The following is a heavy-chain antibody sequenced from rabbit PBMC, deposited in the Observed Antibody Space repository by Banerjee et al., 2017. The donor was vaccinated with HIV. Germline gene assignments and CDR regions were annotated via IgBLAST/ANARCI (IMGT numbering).Heavy chain of an antibody. D-gene: IGHD3-1*01. V-gene: IGHV1S43*01. CDR3: ARSPTSSKGSPGWDAFDP. J-gene: IGHJ2*01. Sequence: QELVESGGGLVQPGESLKLSCKASGFDLSSYYYMCWVRQAPGKGLEWIAYIYPDYGSTDYASWVNGRFTISLDNAQNTVFLQMTSLTAADTATYFCARSPTSSKGSPGWDAFDPWGQGTLVTVS. CDR1: GFDLSSYYY. CDR2: IYPDYGST.